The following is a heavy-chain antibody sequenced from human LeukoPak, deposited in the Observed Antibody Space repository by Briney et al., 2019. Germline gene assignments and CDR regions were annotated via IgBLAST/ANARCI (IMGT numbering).Heavy chain of an antibody. Sequence: PSQTLSLTCTVSGGSISSGDYYRSWIRQPPGKGLEWIGYIYYGGSTYYNPSLKSRVTISVDTSKNQFSLKLSSVTAADTAVYYCAREAPQLRLFDYWGQGTLVTVSS. V-gene: IGHV4-30-4*08. CDR2: IYYGGST. CDR1: GGSISSGDYY. CDR3: AREAPQLRLFDY. D-gene: IGHD2-2*01. J-gene: IGHJ4*02.